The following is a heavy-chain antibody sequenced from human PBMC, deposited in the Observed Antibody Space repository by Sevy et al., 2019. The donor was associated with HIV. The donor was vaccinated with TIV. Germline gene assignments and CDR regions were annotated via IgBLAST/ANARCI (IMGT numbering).Heavy chain of an antibody. J-gene: IGHJ4*02. CDR1: GLTFSNSI. CDR3: TTEFTTSGRAGAFDN. CDR2: MSFDGSK. V-gene: IGHV3-30*04. D-gene: IGHD5-12*01. Sequence: GGSLRLSCAASGLTFSNSIIHWVRRAPGTGLEWVSGMSFDGSKYYADSVKGRFTISRDDSRSTVYLQMSSLRTEDTAVYYCTTEFTTSGRAGAFDNWGQWTLVTVSS.